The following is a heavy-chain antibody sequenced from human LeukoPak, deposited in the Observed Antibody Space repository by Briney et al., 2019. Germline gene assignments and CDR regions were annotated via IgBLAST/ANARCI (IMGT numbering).Heavy chain of an antibody. Sequence: GGSLRLSCAASGFTFSSYSMNWVRQAPGKGLEWVSSISSSSSYINYADSVKGRFTISRDNAKNSLYLQMNSLRAEDTAVYYCARDRDYGDNDAFDIWGQGTMVTVSS. J-gene: IGHJ3*02. CDR2: ISSSSSYI. V-gene: IGHV3-21*01. CDR3: ARDRDYGDNDAFDI. CDR1: GFTFSSYS. D-gene: IGHD4-17*01.